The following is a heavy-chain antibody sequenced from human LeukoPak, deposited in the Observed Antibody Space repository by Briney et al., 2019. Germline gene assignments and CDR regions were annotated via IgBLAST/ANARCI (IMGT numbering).Heavy chain of an antibody. J-gene: IGHJ6*02. CDR2: ISYDGSNK. CDR3: AKGGDGHNLEHYYYGMDV. V-gene: IGHV3-30*18. Sequence: GGSLRLSCAASGFTFSSYGMHWVRQAPGKGLEWVAVISYDGSNKYYADSVKGRFTISRDNSKNTLYLQMTSLRAEDTAVYYCAKGGDGHNLEHYYYGMDVWGQGTTVTVSS. D-gene: IGHD5-24*01. CDR1: GFTFSSYG.